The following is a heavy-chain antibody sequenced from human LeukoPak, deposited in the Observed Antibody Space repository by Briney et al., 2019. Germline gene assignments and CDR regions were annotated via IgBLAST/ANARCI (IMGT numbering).Heavy chain of an antibody. CDR2: INAYNGNT. CDR1: GYTFTSYG. J-gene: IGHJ3*02. D-gene: IGHD5-12*01. V-gene: IGHV1-18*01. CDR3: ARDRPRWLATRTFDI. Sequence: ASVTVSCTASGYTFTSYGISWVRQAPGQGLEWMGWINAYNGNTDYAQKLQGRVTMTTDTSTSTAYMELRSLRSDDTAVYYCARDRPRWLATRTFDIWGQGTMVTVSS.